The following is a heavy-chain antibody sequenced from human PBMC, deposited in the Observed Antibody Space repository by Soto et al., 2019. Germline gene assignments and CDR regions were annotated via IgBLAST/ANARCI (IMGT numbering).Heavy chain of an antibody. CDR2: ISAYNGNT. Sequence: QVQLVQSGAEVKKPGASVKVSCKASGYTFTNFGISWVRQAPGQGLEWMGWISAYNGNTNYAQKFQGRVTMTTDTSTSTAYMEVRSLRFXDTAVXYXXXXXXPIDYWGQGTLVTVSS. J-gene: IGHJ4*02. CDR3: XXXXXPIDY. V-gene: IGHV1-18*01. CDR1: GYTFTNFG.